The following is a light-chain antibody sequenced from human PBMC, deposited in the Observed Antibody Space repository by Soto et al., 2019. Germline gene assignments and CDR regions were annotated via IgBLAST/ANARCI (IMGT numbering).Light chain of an antibody. Sequence: QSVLTQPPSVSGAPGQRVTISCTGSSSNIGAGYDVHWYQQLPGTAHKLLIYVNSNRPSGVPDRFSGSKSGTSASLAITGLQAEDEAYYYCQSYDSSLSAVVFGGGTKLTVL. CDR3: QSYDSSLSAVV. J-gene: IGLJ2*01. V-gene: IGLV1-40*01. CDR2: VNS. CDR1: SSNIGAGYD.